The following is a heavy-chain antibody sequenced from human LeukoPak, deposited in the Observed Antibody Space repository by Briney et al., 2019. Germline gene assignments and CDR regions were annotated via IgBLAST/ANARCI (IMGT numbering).Heavy chain of an antibody. CDR1: GYSFTSYW. V-gene: IGHV5-51*01. J-gene: IGHJ4*02. CDR3: ARHLGSPWDSSGWYIRRMGTGYYFDY. CDR2: IYPGDSDT. D-gene: IGHD6-19*01. Sequence: HGESLKISCKGSGYSFTSYWIGWVRQMPGKGLEWMGIIYPGDSDTRYSPSFQGQVTISADKSISTAYLQWSSLKASDTAMYYCARHLGSPWDSSGWYIRRMGTGYYFDYWGQGTLVTVSS.